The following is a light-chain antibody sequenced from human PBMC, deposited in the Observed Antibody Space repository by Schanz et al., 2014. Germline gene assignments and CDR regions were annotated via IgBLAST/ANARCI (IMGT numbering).Light chain of an antibody. CDR3: SAYTSSSPLV. V-gene: IGLV2-14*01. J-gene: IGLJ2*01. CDR2: DVS. Sequence: QSALTQPASVSGSPGQSITISCTGTSSDVGGYNYVSWYQQHPGKAPKLMIYDVSKRPSGVPDRFSGSKSGNTASLTISGLQDEDEGDYYCSAYTSSSPLVFGGGTKLTVL. CDR1: SSDVGGYNY.